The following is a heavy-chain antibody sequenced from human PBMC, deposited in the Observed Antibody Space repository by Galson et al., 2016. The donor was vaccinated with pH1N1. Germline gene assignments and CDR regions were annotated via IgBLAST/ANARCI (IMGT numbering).Heavy chain of an antibody. CDR3: ARDRAPESFDWLSYFDS. V-gene: IGHV4-59*12. D-gene: IGHD3-9*01. CDR2: IYYGEST. J-gene: IGHJ4*01. CDR1: GFTFSNFV. Sequence: LRLSCAASGFTFSNFVMSWVRQPPGKGLEWIGSIYYGESTHYNPSLKTRVTMSVDTSKNQFSLKLRSVTAADTAVYFCARDRAPESFDWLSYFDSWGQGTLVTVSS.